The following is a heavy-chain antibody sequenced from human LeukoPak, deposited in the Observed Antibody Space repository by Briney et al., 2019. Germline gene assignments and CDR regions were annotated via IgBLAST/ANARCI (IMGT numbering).Heavy chain of an antibody. CDR2: ISPNSGGT. Sequence: ASVKVSCKASGYTFTGYYMHWVRQAPGQGLEWMGWISPNSGGTNYAQKFQGRVTMTRDTSISTTYMELSRLRSDDTAVYYCARTLWFGELYPYGMDVWGQGTTVTVSS. CDR1: GYTFTGYY. V-gene: IGHV1-2*02. D-gene: IGHD3-10*01. CDR3: ARTLWFGELYPYGMDV. J-gene: IGHJ6*02.